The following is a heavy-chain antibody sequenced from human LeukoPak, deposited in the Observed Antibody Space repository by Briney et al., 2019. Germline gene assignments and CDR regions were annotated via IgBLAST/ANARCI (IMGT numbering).Heavy chain of an antibody. CDR2: VNHSGST. CDR1: GGSFSGYY. V-gene: IGHV4-34*01. Sequence: SETLSLTCAVYGGSFSGYYWSWIRQPPGKGLEWIGDVNHSGSTNYNPSLKSRVTISVDTSKNQFSLKLSSVTAADTAVYYCARGGSYYDSSGYYWFDPWGQGTLVTVSS. D-gene: IGHD3-22*01. CDR3: ARGGSYYDSSGYYWFDP. J-gene: IGHJ5*02.